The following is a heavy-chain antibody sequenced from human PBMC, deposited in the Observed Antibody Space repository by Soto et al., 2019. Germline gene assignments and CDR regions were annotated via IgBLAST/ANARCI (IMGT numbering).Heavy chain of an antibody. CDR2: IKTDGTVT. D-gene: IGHD3-16*01. Sequence: EVQLVESGGDLVQPGGSLRLSCAASGFTFSSYWMHWVRQDAGKGLLWVSSIKTDGTVTQYADSVKGRFTVSRDNAKNTLYLQMNSLRAEDTAVYYCAKDLSWGQCDYWGQGALVTVSS. CDR1: GFTFSSYW. J-gene: IGHJ4*02. V-gene: IGHV3-74*03. CDR3: AKDLSWGQCDY.